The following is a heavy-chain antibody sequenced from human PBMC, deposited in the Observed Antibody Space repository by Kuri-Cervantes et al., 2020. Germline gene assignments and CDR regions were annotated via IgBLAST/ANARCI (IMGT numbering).Heavy chain of an antibody. J-gene: IGHJ6*02. CDR3: ATTTSYYYYGMDV. D-gene: IGHD1-26*01. Sequence: GESLKISCAASGFTFSSYAMHWVRQAPGKGLVWVSRINSDGSSTSYADSVKGRFTISRDNAKNTLYLQMNSLRAEDTAVYYCATTTSYYYYGMDVWGQGTTVTVSS. CDR2: INSDGSST. V-gene: IGHV3-74*01. CDR1: GFTFSSYA.